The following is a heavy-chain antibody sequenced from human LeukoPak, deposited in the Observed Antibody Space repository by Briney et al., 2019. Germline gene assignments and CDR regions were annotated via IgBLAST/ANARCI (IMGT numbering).Heavy chain of an antibody. D-gene: IGHD2-2*01. Sequence: PSETLSLTCAVYGGSFSGYYWSWIRQPPGKGLEWIGEINHSGSTNYNPSLKSRVTISVDTSKNQFSLKLSSVTAADTAVYYCARLPYCSSTSCPEAYWGQGTLVTVSS. J-gene: IGHJ4*02. CDR3: ARLPYCSSTSCPEAY. CDR2: INHSGST. V-gene: IGHV4-34*01. CDR1: GGSFSGYY.